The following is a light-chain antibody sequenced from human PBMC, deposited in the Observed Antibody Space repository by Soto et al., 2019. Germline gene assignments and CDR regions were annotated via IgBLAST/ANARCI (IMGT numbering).Light chain of an antibody. CDR3: QQRSGWYT. J-gene: IGKJ2*01. Sequence: DIVLTQSPATLSLSPGERATLSCRASQSVSSYFAWYQQKPGQATRRLIYDASNRATGIPARFSGSWAGTYFTPTSSRLAAEDLAIYYCQQRSGWYTFGQGTKLEIK. V-gene: IGKV3-11*01. CDR1: QSVSSY. CDR2: DAS.